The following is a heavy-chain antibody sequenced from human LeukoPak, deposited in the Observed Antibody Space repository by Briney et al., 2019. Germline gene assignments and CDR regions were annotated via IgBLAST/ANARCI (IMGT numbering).Heavy chain of an antibody. CDR2: IYRGGST. V-gene: IGHV3-66*01. D-gene: IGHD3-10*01. Sequence: PGGSLTLSCVVSGFSVTSECMSWVRQAPGKGLEGVAVIYRGGSTYYPDSVKGRLTISRDSSNNPLYIQLNSLRAEQTAAHYCTPRGSGSHYEGASVYWGEGDLVTVSS. J-gene: IGHJ4*02. CDR1: GFSVTSEC. CDR3: TPRGSGSHYEGASVY.